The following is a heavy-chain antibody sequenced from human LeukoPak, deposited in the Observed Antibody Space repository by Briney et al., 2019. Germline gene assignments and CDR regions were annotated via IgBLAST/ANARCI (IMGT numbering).Heavy chain of an antibody. D-gene: IGHD6-6*01. Sequence: RGSLKLSRAASVFTFSGSAMHWVRQASGKGREWVGRIRSKANSYATAYAASVKGRYTISRDDSKDTAYLQMNSLKTEDKAVYYCTRDLEYSSPRVDYWGQGTLVTVSS. CDR1: VFTFSGSA. J-gene: IGHJ4*02. CDR3: TRDLEYSSPRVDY. CDR2: IRSKANSYAT. V-gene: IGHV3-73*01.